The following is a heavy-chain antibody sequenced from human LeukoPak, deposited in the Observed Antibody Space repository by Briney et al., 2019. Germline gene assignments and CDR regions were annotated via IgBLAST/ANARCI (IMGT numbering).Heavy chain of an antibody. CDR3: SRDLLMYYSGSGEST. CDR1: GYTFNRYY. V-gene: IGHV1-2*02. CDR2: INPHSGAT. D-gene: IGHD3-10*01. J-gene: IGHJ5*02. Sequence: ASVKVSCKASGYTFNRYYMHWVRQAPGQGPEWMGWINPHSGATNYAQKFQGRVTMTRDTSISTAFMELSSLRSDDTAMYYCSRDLLMYYSGSGESTWGQGTQVTVSS.